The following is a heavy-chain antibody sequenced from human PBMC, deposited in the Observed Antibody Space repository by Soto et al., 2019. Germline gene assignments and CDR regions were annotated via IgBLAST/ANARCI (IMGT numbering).Heavy chain of an antibody. CDR1: GFTFSNSA. CDR2: ISYGGNTE. D-gene: IGHD6-13*01. V-gene: IGHV3-30-3*01. Sequence: QVQVVESGGGVVQPGGSLRLSCAASGFTFSNSAMHWVRQAPGKGLEWRAAISYGGNTEYDEDSVKGRCTVSRDISESTLELQMNGLRTEDTAVYYCVREEFEAGRGHFGCWGQGTLVSVSS. CDR3: VREEFEAGRGHFGC. J-gene: IGHJ4*02.